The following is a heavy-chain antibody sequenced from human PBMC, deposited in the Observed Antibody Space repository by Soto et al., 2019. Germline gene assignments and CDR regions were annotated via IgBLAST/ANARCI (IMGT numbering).Heavy chain of an antibody. CDR2: IKSKTDGGTT. J-gene: IGHJ4*01. Sequence: EVQLEESGGDLVKPGGSLRLACAASGFTFSNAWINWVRQAPGKGPEWNSRIKSKTDGGTTDFAALVKGRFDMSRYDSKNIMYLQMNCLNNEDTAMYYGTTYSYFIIILVRFDFWGHRSLVTVSS. CDR1: GFTFSNAW. V-gene: IGHV3-15*07. D-gene: IGHD3-10*01. CDR3: TTYSYFIIILVRFDF.